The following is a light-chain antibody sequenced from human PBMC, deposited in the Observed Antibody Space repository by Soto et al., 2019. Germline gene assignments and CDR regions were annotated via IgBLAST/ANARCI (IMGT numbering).Light chain of an antibody. Sequence: EIVMTQSPVTLSVSPGESATLSCRASHDIRSDLAWYPQKPGQAPRLLMYGASIRATGIPARFSGSGSGTDFTLTISSLQSEDLAVYYCQQYINWTFGQGTKLEIK. J-gene: IGKJ1*01. CDR2: GAS. V-gene: IGKV3-15*01. CDR1: HDIRSD. CDR3: QQYINWT.